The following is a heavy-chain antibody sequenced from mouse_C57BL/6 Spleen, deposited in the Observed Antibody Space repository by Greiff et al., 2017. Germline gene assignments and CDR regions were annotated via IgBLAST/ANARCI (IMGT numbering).Heavy chain of an antibody. CDR3: TTVVAPGYAMDY. CDR2: IDPEDGDT. J-gene: IGHJ4*01. V-gene: IGHV14-4*01. D-gene: IGHD1-1*01. CDR1: GFNIKDDY. Sequence: VQLQQSGAELVRPGASVKLSCTASGFNIKDDYMHWVKQRPEQGLAWIGWIDPEDGDTEYASKFQGKATITANTSSNTAYLQLSSLTSEDTAVYYFTTVVAPGYAMDYWGQGPSVTVSS.